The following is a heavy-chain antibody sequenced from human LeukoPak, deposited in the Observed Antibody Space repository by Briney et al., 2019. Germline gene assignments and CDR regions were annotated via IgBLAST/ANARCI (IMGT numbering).Heavy chain of an antibody. Sequence: GGSLRLSCAASGFTFSSYSMNWVRQAPGKGLEWVSYISSNSSTIYYADSVKGRFTISRDNAKNSLYLQMNSLRAEDTAVYYCARDDGGSYYDPYYYGMDVWGQGTTVTVSS. CDR2: ISSNSSTI. J-gene: IGHJ6*02. CDR3: ARDDGGSYYDPYYYGMDV. V-gene: IGHV3-48*04. CDR1: GFTFSSYS. D-gene: IGHD1-26*01.